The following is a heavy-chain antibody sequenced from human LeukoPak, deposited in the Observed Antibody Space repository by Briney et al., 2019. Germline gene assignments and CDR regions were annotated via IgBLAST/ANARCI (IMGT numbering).Heavy chain of an antibody. D-gene: IGHD6-19*01. CDR3: ARDSSSGWYRTVFNWFDP. CDR1: GYSIRNGYN. CDR2: IYQSGST. Sequence: SETLSLTCTVSGYSIRNGYNWGWIRLSPGKGLEWLGSIYQSGSTYDNPSLKSRVSLSIDTSKNQFSLKLSSVTAADTAVYYCARDSSSGWYRTVFNWFDPWGQGTLVTVSS. J-gene: IGHJ5*02. V-gene: IGHV4-38-2*02.